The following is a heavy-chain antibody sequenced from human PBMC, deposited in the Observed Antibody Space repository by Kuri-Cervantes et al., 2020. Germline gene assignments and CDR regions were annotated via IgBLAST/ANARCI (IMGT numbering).Heavy chain of an antibody. Sequence: ASVKVSCKVSGYTLTELSMHWVRQAPGKGLEWMGGFDPEDGETIYAQKFQGRVTMTRDTSTSTVYMELRSLRSDDTAVYYCYSSSHAFDIWGQGTMVTVSS. CDR2: FDPEDGET. CDR3: YSSSHAFDI. J-gene: IGHJ3*02. CDR1: GYTLTELS. V-gene: IGHV1-24*01. D-gene: IGHD6-13*01.